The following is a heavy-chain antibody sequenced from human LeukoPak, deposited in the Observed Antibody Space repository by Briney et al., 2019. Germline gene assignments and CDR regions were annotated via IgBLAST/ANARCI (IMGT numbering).Heavy chain of an antibody. J-gene: IGHJ5*02. V-gene: IGHV4-39*01. CDR1: GGSISSSSYY. CDR2: IYYSGST. D-gene: IGHD3-22*01. Sequence: SETLSLTCTVSGGSISSSSYYWGWIRQPPGKGLEWIGSIYYSGSTYYNPSLKSRVTISVDTSKNQFSLKLSSVAAADTAVYYCARRGGNRNYYDSSGYYYPSWFDPWGQGTLVTVSS. CDR3: ARRGGNRNYYDSSGYYYPSWFDP.